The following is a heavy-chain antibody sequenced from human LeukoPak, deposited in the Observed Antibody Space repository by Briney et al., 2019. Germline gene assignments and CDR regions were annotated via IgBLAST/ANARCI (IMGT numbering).Heavy chain of an antibody. CDR1: GGSISTHNW. Sequence: SGTLSLTCAVSGGSISTHNWWSWVRQPPGKGLEWIGEIFYSGSINYNPSLKSRVTLSLDKSKNQFSLQLSSVTAADTAMYYCAKTHSHFPPYFDYWGQGTLVIVSS. V-gene: IGHV4-4*02. CDR3: AKTHSHFPPYFDY. D-gene: IGHD4-11*01. CDR2: IFYSGSI. J-gene: IGHJ4*02.